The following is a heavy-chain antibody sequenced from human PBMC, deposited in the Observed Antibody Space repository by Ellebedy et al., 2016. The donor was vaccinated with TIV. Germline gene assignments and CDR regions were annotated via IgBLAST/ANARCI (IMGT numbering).Heavy chain of an antibody. J-gene: IGHJ2*01. Sequence: SETLSLTCTVSGDSISSSTYYWGWIRQPPGKGLEWIGTIYSTGSTYYNPSLKSRLTISVATSKNQFSLRLSSVTAADTAVYYCASNLVIFTFDKWYFDLWGRGTLVTVSS. D-gene: IGHD3/OR15-3a*01. CDR1: GDSISSSTYY. CDR3: ASNLVIFTFDKWYFDL. CDR2: IYSTGST. V-gene: IGHV4-39*01.